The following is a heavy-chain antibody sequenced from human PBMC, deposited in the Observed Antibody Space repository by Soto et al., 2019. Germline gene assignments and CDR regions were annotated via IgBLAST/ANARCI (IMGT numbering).Heavy chain of an antibody. CDR3: ARGVGYGGYYYYYYMDV. CDR2: IYSGGST. V-gene: IGHV3-53*04. Sequence: SLRLSCAASGFTVSSNYMSWVRQAPGKGLEWVSVIYSGGSTYYADSVKGRFTISRHNSKNTLYLQMNSLRAEDTAVYYCARGVGYGGYYYYYYMDVWGKGTTVTVSS. D-gene: IGHD4-17*01. J-gene: IGHJ6*03. CDR1: GFTVSSNY.